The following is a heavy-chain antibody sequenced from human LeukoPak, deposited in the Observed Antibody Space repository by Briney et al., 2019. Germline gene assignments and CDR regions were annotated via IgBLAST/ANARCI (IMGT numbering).Heavy chain of an antibody. CDR1: GYTFTGYY. CDR2: INPNSGGT. CDR3: ARLHSSGWYFFDY. Sequence: ASVKVSCKASGYTFTGYYMHWVRQAPGQGLEWMGWINPNSGGTNYAQKFQGRVTMTRDTSISTAYMELSRLRSDDTAVYYCARLHSSGWYFFDYWGQGTLVTVSS. J-gene: IGHJ4*02. D-gene: IGHD6-19*01. V-gene: IGHV1-2*02.